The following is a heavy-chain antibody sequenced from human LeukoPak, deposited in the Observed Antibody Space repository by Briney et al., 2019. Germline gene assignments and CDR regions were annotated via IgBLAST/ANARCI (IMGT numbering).Heavy chain of an antibody. D-gene: IGHD3-22*01. CDR2: IRYDGSNK. CDR1: GFTFSSYA. J-gene: IGHJ5*02. CDR3: AKDAADYYDSSGYPGTNWFDP. V-gene: IGHV3-30*02. Sequence: GSLRLSCAASGFTFSSYAMHWVRQAPGKGLEWVAFIRYDGSNKYYADSVKGRFTISRDNSKNTLYLQMNSLRAEDTAVYYCAKDAADYYDSSGYPGTNWFDPWGQGTLVTVSS.